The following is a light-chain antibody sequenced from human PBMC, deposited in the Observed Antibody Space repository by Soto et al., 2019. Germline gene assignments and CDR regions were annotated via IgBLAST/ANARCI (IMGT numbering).Light chain of an antibody. Sequence: EIVMTQSPATLSVSPGERATLSCRASQSVSSNLAWYQQKPGQAPRLLIYGASTRATGIPARFSGSGSGTESTVTISSLKSEDFAVYYCQQYNNWPPWTFGQGTKVEIK. CDR1: QSVSSN. CDR2: GAS. V-gene: IGKV3-15*01. J-gene: IGKJ1*01. CDR3: QQYNNWPPWT.